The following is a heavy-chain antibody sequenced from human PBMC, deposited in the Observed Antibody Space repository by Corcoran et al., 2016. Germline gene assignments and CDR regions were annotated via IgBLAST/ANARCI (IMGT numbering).Heavy chain of an antibody. V-gene: IGHV4-38-2*02. CDR2: IYHSGST. CDR1: GYSISSGYY. D-gene: IGHD6-13*01. Sequence: QVQLQESGPGLVKPSETLSLTCTVSGYSISSGYYWGWIRQPPGKGLEWIGSIYHSGSTYYNPALKSRVTISVDTSKNQLSLKLSSVTAADTAVYYWARGGPIAAAGLFDYWGQGTLVTVSS. J-gene: IGHJ4*02. CDR3: ARGGPIAAAGLFDY.